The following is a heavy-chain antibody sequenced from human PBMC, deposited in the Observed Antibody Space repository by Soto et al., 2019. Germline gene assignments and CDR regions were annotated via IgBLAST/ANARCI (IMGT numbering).Heavy chain of an antibody. CDR2: IYYSGST. V-gene: IGHV4-28*03. D-gene: IGHD3-3*01. J-gene: IGHJ5*02. CDR1: GYSISSSNW. Sequence: SETLSLTCAVSGYSISSSNWWGWIRQPPGKGLEWIGYIYYSGSTYYNPSLKSRVTMSVDTSKNQFSLKLSSVTAVDTAVYYCARVPGDFWSGYYSWFDPWGQGTLVTVS. CDR3: ARVPGDFWSGYYSWFDP.